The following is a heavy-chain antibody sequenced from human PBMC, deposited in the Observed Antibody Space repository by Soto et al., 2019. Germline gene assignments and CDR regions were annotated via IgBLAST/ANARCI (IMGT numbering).Heavy chain of an antibody. D-gene: IGHD3-22*01. CDR2: IYYTGNT. CDR1: GGSISNSNYY. CDR3: ARLGYDYYDSSGYYPTAEYFQH. V-gene: IGHV4-39*01. J-gene: IGHJ1*01. Sequence: SETLSLTCTFSGGSISNSNYYWGWIRQPPGKGLEWIGSIYYTGNTYYNPSLKSRVTISVDTSKNQFSLKLSSVTAADTAVYYCARLGYDYYDSSGYYPTAEYFQHWGQGTLVTVSS.